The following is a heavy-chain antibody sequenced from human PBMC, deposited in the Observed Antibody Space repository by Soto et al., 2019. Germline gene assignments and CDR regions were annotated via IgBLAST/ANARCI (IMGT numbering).Heavy chain of an antibody. V-gene: IGHV1-18*01. CDR3: ARVRPYIVLVPAAIDY. D-gene: IGHD2-2*01. CDR2: ISAYNGST. J-gene: IGHJ4*02. Sequence: QIQLVQSGAAVKKPGASVKVSCKASGYTFTSYGIIWVRQAPGQGLEWMGWISAYNGSTNSAQKFQGRVTMTTDTSTSTAYMELKSLRSDDTAVYSCARVRPYIVLVPAAIDYWGQGTLVTVSS. CDR1: GYTFTSYG.